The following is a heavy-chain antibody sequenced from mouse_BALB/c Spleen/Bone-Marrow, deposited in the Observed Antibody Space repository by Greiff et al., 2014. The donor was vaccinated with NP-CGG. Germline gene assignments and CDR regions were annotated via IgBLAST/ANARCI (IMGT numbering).Heavy chain of an antibody. Sequence: LQESGSELVRPGASVKLSCKASGYTFTSYWMHWVKQRHGQGLEWIGNIYPGSGSTNYDEKFESKGTLTVDTSSSTAYMHLSSLTSEDSAVYYCTRGDGNYWYFDVWGAGTTVTVSS. V-gene: IGHV1S22*01. J-gene: IGHJ1*01. CDR2: IYPGSGST. CDR1: GYTFTSYW. D-gene: IGHD2-1*01. CDR3: TRGDGNYWYFDV.